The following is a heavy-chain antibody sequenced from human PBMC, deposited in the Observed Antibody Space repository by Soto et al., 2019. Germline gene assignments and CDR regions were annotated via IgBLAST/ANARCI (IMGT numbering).Heavy chain of an antibody. Sequence: EVQLVESGGGLVKPGGSLRLSCAASGFTFSSYSMNWVRQAPGKGLEWVSYISSSSSYIYYGDSVKGRFTISRDNAKNALFQQMNSLRAEDTAVYYGARAPRGDDCLTSYYPYYYYGMDVWGQGTTVTVS. V-gene: IGHV3-21*01. D-gene: IGHD3-9*01. CDR2: ISSSSSYI. CDR3: ARAPRGDDCLTSYYPYYYYGMDV. CDR1: GFTFSSYS. J-gene: IGHJ6*02.